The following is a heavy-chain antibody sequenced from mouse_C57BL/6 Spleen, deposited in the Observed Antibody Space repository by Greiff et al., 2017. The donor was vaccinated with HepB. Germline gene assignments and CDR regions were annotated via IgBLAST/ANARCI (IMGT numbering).Heavy chain of an antibody. V-gene: IGHV1-42*01. D-gene: IGHD2-4*01. CDR1: GYSFTGYY. Sequence: VQLQQSGPELVKPGASVKISCKASGYSFTGYYMNWVKQSPEKSLEWIGEINPSTGGTTYNQKYKAKATLTVDKSSSTAYMQLKSLTSEDSAVYYCARGGLRFYAMDYWGQGTSVTVSS. CDR2: INPSTGGT. CDR3: ARGGLRFYAMDY. J-gene: IGHJ4*01.